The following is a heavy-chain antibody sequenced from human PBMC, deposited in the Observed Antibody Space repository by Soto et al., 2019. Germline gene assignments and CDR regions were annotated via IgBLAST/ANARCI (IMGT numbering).Heavy chain of an antibody. D-gene: IGHD2-8*01. V-gene: IGHV1-8*01. J-gene: IGHJ6*02. CDR3: ARLPDMVSALTYYYYYGMDV. CDR2: MNPNSGNT. CDR1: GYTFTSYD. Sequence: ASVKVSCKASGYTFTSYDINWVRQATGQGLEWMGWMNPNSGNTGYAQKFQGRVTMTRNTSISTAYMELSSLRSEDTAVYYCARLPDMVSALTYYYYYGMDVWGRGTTVTVSS.